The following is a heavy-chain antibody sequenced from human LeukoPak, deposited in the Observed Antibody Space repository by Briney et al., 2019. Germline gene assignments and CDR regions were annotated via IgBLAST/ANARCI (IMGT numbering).Heavy chain of an antibody. CDR2: INSDGSST. Sequence: PGGSLRLSCAASGLTFSSYWMHWVRQVPGKGLVWVSRINSDGSSTSYADSVKGRFTISRDNAKNSLYLQMNSLRAEDTALYHCATTRSGSWGDGAFDIWGQGTMVTVSS. D-gene: IGHD1-26*01. J-gene: IGHJ3*02. V-gene: IGHV3-74*01. CDR1: GLTFSSYW. CDR3: ATTRSGSWGDGAFDI.